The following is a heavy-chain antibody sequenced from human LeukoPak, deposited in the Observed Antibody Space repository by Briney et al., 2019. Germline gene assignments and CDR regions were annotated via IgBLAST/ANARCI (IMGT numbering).Heavy chain of an antibody. D-gene: IGHD6-13*01. CDR3: ARAPPAAGTEGDWFDP. Sequence: GGSLRLSCAASGFTFSSYWISWVRHAPGKGLEWVANIKQDGSKKYYVDSVKGRFTISRDNAKTSLYLQMNSLRAEDTAVYYCARAPPAAGTEGDWFDPWGQGTLVTVSS. CDR2: IKQDGSKK. CDR1: GFTFSSYW. V-gene: IGHV3-7*01. J-gene: IGHJ5*02.